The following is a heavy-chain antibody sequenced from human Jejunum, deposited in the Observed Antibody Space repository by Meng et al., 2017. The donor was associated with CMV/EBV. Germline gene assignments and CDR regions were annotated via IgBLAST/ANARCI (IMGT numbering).Heavy chain of an antibody. J-gene: IGHJ4*02. CDR3: ARGHCTRTSCYKGAFDY. V-gene: IGHV4-4*02. CDR2: MSPAASS. CDR1: SSLNW. D-gene: IGHD2-2*02. Sequence: SSLNWWGWVRQPTGRGREWVGEMSPAASSEYSPSRKSRVTISLDRSKNQFSLKLNSVTAADTAVYYCARGHCTRTSCYKGAFDYWGQGILVTVSS.